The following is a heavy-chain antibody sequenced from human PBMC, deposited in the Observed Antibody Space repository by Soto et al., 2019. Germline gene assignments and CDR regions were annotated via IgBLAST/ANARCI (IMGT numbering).Heavy chain of an antibody. Sequence: ASLKVSCKASGYTFTSYGISWVRQAPGQGLEWMGWISAYNGNTNYAQKLQGRVTMTTDTSTSTAYMELRSLRSDDTAVYYCARDRGVATIRWFDPWGQGTLVTVSS. J-gene: IGHJ5*02. CDR2: ISAYNGNT. V-gene: IGHV1-18*01. D-gene: IGHD5-12*01. CDR1: GYTFTSYG. CDR3: ARDRGVATIRWFDP.